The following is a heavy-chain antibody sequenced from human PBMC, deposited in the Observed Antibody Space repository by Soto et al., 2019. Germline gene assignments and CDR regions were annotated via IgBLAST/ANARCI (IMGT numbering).Heavy chain of an antibody. D-gene: IGHD3-10*01. CDR3: ARDGWFGEGYYYGMDV. CDR2: IYYSGST. Sequence: PSETLSLTCTVSGGSISSYYWSWIRQPPGKGLEWIGYIYYSGSTNYNPSLKSRVTISVDTSKNQFSLKLSSVTAADTAVYYCARDGWFGEGYYYGMDVWGQGTTVTVSS. CDR1: GGSISSYY. J-gene: IGHJ6*02. V-gene: IGHV4-59*01.